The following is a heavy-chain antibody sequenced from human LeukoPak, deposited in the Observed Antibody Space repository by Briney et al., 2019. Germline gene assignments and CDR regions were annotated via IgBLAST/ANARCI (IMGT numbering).Heavy chain of an antibody. J-gene: IGHJ4*02. CDR1: EFSVGSNY. CDR2: ISGSGGST. CDR3: AKELWLGY. V-gene: IGHV3-23*01. D-gene: IGHD3-10*01. Sequence: GGSLRLSCAASEFSVGSNYMTWVRQAPGKGLEWVSAISGSGGSTYYADSVKGRFTISRDNSKNTLYLQMNSLRAEDTAVYYCAKELWLGYWGQGTLVTVSS.